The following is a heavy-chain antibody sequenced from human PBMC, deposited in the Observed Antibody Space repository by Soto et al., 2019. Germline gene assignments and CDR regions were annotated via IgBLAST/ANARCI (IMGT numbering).Heavy chain of an antibody. Sequence: GGSLRLSCAASGFTFSTAWMTWVRQAPGRGLEWVARIKTTSDGGTIHYAAPVKDRFTISRDDSKDTLFLQMNSLKIEDTALYYCIRDPYGSTWGQGTLVTGLL. CDR3: IRDPYGST. CDR1: GFTFSTAW. V-gene: IGHV3-15*01. J-gene: IGHJ5*02. D-gene: IGHD3-10*01. CDR2: IKTTSDGGTI.